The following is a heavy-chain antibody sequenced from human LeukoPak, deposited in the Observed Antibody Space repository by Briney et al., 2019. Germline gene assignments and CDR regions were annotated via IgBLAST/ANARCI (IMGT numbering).Heavy chain of an antibody. Sequence: ASVKVSCTASGYTFTGYYMHWVRQAPGQGLEWMGWINPNSGGTNYAQKFQGRVTMTRDTSISTAYMELSRLRSDDTAVYYCARDSGTTMVLFDIWGQGTMVTVSS. V-gene: IGHV1-2*02. CDR1: GYTFTGYY. D-gene: IGHD4/OR15-4a*01. CDR2: INPNSGGT. J-gene: IGHJ3*02. CDR3: ARDSGTTMVLFDI.